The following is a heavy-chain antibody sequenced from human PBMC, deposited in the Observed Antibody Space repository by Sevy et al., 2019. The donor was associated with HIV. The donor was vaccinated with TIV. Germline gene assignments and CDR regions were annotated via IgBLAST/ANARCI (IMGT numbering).Heavy chain of an antibody. CDR3: AKESGYAYGHDY. V-gene: IGHV3-30*02. J-gene: IGHJ4*02. CDR2: IRHDGNNK. Sequence: GESLKISCAASGFIFSNYAMHWVRQAPGKGLEWVAFIRHDGNNKYYIDSVKGRFTISRDNSKNTVFLQMNSLRADDTAMYYCAKESGYAYGHDYWGQGTLVTVSS. D-gene: IGHD5-18*01. CDR1: GFIFSNYA.